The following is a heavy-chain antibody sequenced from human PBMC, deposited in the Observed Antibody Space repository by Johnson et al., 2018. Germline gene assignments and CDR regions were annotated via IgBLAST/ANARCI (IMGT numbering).Heavy chain of an antibody. Sequence: VQLQESGGGLVQPGGSLRISCAASGFTFSTYWMHWVRQAPGKGLVWVSRINRDGRKTGYAESVKGRFTITRDNAKNTLYLQMNSLRADDTAVYYCATSNGCNSVYYYMDFGGKGTTVTVSS. CDR1: GFTFSTYW. CDR3: ATSNGCNSVYYYMDF. V-gene: IGHV3-74*01. CDR2: INRDGRKT. D-gene: IGHD4-23*01. J-gene: IGHJ6*03.